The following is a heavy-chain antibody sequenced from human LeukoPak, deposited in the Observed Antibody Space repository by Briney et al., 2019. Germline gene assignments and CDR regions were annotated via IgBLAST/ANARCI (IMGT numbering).Heavy chain of an antibody. V-gene: IGHV3-30*02. Sequence: GGSLRLSCAASGFTFSSYGMHWVRQAPGKGLEWVAFIRYDGSNKYYADSVKGRFTISRDNSKNTLYLQMNSLRAEDTAVYYCARYNYYDSSGYDYWGQGTLVTVSS. CDR2: IRYDGSNK. J-gene: IGHJ4*02. CDR1: GFTFSSYG. CDR3: ARYNYYDSSGYDY. D-gene: IGHD3-22*01.